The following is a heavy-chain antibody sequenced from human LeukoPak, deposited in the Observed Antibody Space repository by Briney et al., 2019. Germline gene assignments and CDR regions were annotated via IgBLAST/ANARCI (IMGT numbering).Heavy chain of an antibody. CDR1: GGSISSCTYS. J-gene: IGHJ4*02. V-gene: IGHV4-39*07. CDR3: ARDWNRYAY. CDR2: FSCSGST. Sequence: PSETLSLACSVSGGSISSCTYSWGWIRQPPGKGLEWIGSFSCSGSTYYNPSLKSRVTISVDTSKSQFSLYMDSVTAADTAAYYCARDWNRYAYWGQGTLVTVSS. D-gene: IGHD1-1*01.